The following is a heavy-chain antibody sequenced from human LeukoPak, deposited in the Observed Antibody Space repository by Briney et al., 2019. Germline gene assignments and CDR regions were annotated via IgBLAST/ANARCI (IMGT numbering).Heavy chain of an antibody. Sequence: GGSLRLSCAASGFTFSSYSMNWVRQAPGKGLEWVSSISSSSSYIYYADSVKGRFTISRDNAKNSLYLQMNSLRAEDTAVYYCARFGEQKYYYYYGMDVWGQGTTVTVSS. CDR2: ISSSSSYI. J-gene: IGHJ6*02. V-gene: IGHV3-21*04. D-gene: IGHD3-10*01. CDR3: ARFGEQKYYYYYGMDV. CDR1: GFTFSSYS.